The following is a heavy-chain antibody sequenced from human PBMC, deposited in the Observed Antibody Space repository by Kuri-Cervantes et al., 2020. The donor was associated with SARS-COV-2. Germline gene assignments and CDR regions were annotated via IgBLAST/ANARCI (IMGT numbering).Heavy chain of an antibody. Sequence: LRLSCTVSGGSISSGGYYWSWIRQPPGKGLEWIGYIYHSGSTYYNPSLKSRVTISVGRSKSQFSLKLSSVTAADTAVYYCARDTGLFGVVTNFDYWGQGTLVTSPQ. D-gene: IGHD3-3*01. CDR2: IYHSGST. CDR3: ARDTGLFGVVTNFDY. J-gene: IGHJ4*02. V-gene: IGHV4-30-2*01. CDR1: GGSISSGGYY.